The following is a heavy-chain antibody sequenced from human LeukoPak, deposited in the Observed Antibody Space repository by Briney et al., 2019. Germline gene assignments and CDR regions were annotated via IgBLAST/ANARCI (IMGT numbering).Heavy chain of an antibody. J-gene: IGHJ6*04. CDR3: ARATFYSGYMDV. V-gene: IGHV3-74*01. CDR1: GFTFSRYW. D-gene: IGHD2/OR15-2a*01. CDR2: INPDGSTT. Sequence: GESLRLSCAASGFTFSRYWIHWVRQAPGKGLEWVSRINPDGSTTTYADSVKGRFTISRDNAKNTLYLQMNSLRAEDTAVYYCARATFYSGYMDVWGKGTTVTVSS.